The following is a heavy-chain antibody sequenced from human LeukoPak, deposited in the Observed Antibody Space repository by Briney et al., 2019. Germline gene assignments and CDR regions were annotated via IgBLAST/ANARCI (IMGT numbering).Heavy chain of an antibody. CDR3: AHHPLVGATNYYYYYMDV. CDR1: GFSLSTSGVG. CDR2: IYWNDDK. D-gene: IGHD1-26*01. J-gene: IGHJ6*03. V-gene: IGHV2-5*01. Sequence: SGPTLVKPTQTLTLTCTFSGFSLSTSGVGVGWIRQPPGKALEWLALIYWNDDKRYSPSLKSRLTITKDTSKNQVVLTMTNMDPVDTATYYCAHHPLVGATNYYYYYMDVWGKGTTVTVSS.